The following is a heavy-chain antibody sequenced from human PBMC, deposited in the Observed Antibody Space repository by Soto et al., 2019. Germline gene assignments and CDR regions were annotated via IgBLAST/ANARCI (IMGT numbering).Heavy chain of an antibody. Sequence: PGGSLRLSCEASGFTFSGFDMHWVRQPTGKGLEWVSTIGTAGDTYYAVSVKGRFAISRDDSNNTAFLQMNSLRAEDTAVYYCARAGYSSSWHTTSFDPWGQGTLVTVSS. CDR2: IGTAGDT. V-gene: IGHV3-13*01. CDR1: GFTFSGFD. D-gene: IGHD6-13*01. J-gene: IGHJ5*02. CDR3: ARAGYSSSWHTTSFDP.